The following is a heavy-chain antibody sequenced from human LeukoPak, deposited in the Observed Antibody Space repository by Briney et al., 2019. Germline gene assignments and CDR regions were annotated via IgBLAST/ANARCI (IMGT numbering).Heavy chain of an antibody. CDR3: ARGYYDFWSGYPNFDY. Sequence: SETLSLTCAVYGGSFSGYYWSWIRQPPGKGLEWIGEINHSGSTNYNPSLKSRVTISVDTSKNQFSLKLSSVTAADTAVYYCARGYYDFWSGYPNFDYWGQGTLVTVSS. V-gene: IGHV4-34*01. D-gene: IGHD3-3*01. J-gene: IGHJ4*02. CDR1: GGSFSGYY. CDR2: INHSGST.